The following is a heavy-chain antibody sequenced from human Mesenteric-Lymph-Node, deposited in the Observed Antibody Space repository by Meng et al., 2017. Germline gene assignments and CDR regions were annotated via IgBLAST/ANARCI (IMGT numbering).Heavy chain of an antibody. V-gene: IGHV1-2*06. CDR1: GYTFTGYY. Sequence: QGRLVQFGPEVKEPGASMKVSCKASGYTFTGYYMHWVRQAPGQGLEGMGRINPNSGGTNYAQKFQGRVTMTRDTSISTAYMELSRLRSDDTAVYYCTFSSGLLPHFDYWGQGTLVTVSS. CDR3: TFSSGLLPHFDY. CDR2: INPNSGGT. J-gene: IGHJ4*02. D-gene: IGHD3-22*01.